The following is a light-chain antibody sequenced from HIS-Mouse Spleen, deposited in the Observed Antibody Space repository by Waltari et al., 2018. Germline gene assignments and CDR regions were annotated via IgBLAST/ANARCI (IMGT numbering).Light chain of an antibody. V-gene: IGLV2-11*01. J-gene: IGLJ1*01. Sequence: QSALTQPRSVSGSPGQSVTIPCTGTSSDVGGYHYVPWYQQHPGKAPKLMIYDVSKRPSGVPDRFSGSKSGNTASLTISGLQAEDEADYYCCSYAGSYTYVFGTGTKVTVL. CDR2: DVS. CDR1: SSDVGGYHY. CDR3: CSYAGSYTYV.